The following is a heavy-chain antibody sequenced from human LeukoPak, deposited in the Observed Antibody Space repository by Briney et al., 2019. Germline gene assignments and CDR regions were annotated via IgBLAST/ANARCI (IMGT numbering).Heavy chain of an antibody. D-gene: IGHD6-6*01. CDR1: GGTFSSYA. J-gene: IGHJ6*03. V-gene: IGHV1-69*13. CDR2: IIPIFGTA. Sequence: SVKVSCKASGGTFSSYAISWVRQAPGQGLEWMGGIIPIFGTANYAQKFQGRVTITAVESTSTAYMELSSLRSEDTAVYYCARAHRIAARRYYYYYYMDVWGKGTTVTVSS. CDR3: ARAHRIAARRYYYYYYMDV.